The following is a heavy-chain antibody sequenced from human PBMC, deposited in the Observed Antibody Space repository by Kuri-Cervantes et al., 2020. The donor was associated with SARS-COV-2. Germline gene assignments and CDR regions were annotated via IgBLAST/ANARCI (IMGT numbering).Heavy chain of an antibody. J-gene: IGHJ3*02. CDR1: GGSISSYY. D-gene: IGHD6-19*01. V-gene: IGHV4-4*07. CDR3: ARVPQGVAGSAFDI. Sequence: ESLKISCTVSGGSISSYYWSWIRQPAGKGLEWIGRIYTSGSTNYNPSLKSRVTMSVDTSKNQFSLKLSSVTAADTAVYYCARVPQGVAGSAFDIWGQGTMVTVSS. CDR2: IYTSGST.